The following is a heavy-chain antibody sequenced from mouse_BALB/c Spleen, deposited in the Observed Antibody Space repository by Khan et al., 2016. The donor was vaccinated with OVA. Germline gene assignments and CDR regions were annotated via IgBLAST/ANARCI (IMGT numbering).Heavy chain of an antibody. D-gene: IGHD1-1*01. CDR1: GYSITTDYA. CDR3: TRVYGGDFDY. Sequence: EVQLQESGPGLVKPSQSLSLTCTVTGYSITTDYAWNWIRQFPGNNLEWMGYISYSGNTKYNPSLKSRISITRDTSKNPFFLQLKSVTTEDTARYYCTRVYGGDFDYWGQGTTLTVSS. V-gene: IGHV3-2*02. CDR2: ISYSGNT. J-gene: IGHJ2*01.